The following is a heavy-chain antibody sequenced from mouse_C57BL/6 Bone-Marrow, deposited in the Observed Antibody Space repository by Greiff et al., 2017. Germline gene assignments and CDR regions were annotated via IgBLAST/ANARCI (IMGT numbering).Heavy chain of an antibody. CDR3: AIFGYSWYFDV. V-gene: IGHV1-64*01. CDR1: GYTFTSYW. D-gene: IGHD2-3*01. CDR2: IHPNSGST. J-gene: IGHJ1*03. Sequence: VQLQQSGAELVKPGASVKLSCKASGYTFTSYWMHWVKQRPGQGLEWIGMIHPNSGSTNYNEKFKSKATLTVDKSSSTAYMQLSSLTSEDSAVYYCAIFGYSWYFDVWCTGTTVTVSS.